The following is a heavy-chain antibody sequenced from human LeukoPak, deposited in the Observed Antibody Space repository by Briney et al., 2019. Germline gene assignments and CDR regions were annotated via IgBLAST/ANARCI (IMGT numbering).Heavy chain of an antibody. V-gene: IGHV3-72*01. CDR3: ARGPRWYYYDSSGFVDY. CDR1: GFTFSDHY. D-gene: IGHD3-22*01. J-gene: IGHJ4*02. CDR2: TRNKANSYTT. Sequence: GGSLGLSCAASGFTFSDHYMDWVRQAPGKGLEWVGRTRNKANSYTTEYAASVKGRFTISRDDSKNSLYLQMNSLKTEDTAVYYCARGPRWYYYDSSGFVDYWGQGTLVTVSS.